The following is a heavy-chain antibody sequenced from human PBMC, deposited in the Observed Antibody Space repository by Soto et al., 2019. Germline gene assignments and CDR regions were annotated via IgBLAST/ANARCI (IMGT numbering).Heavy chain of an antibody. CDR2: IFYSGLT. CDR3: APLSVSLSGPYGIHV. CDR1: GYSFTSSGYY. J-gene: IGHJ6*02. V-gene: IGHV4-39*01. Sequence: PSETLSLPGSVSGYSFTSSGYYWAWIRQPPGKGLEWIGSIFYSGLTYYNPSLKSRVTLSVDTSNNQFSVRLNSVTAADTAVYYCAPLSVSLSGPYGIHVWGQGTTVTVSS. D-gene: IGHD2-15*01.